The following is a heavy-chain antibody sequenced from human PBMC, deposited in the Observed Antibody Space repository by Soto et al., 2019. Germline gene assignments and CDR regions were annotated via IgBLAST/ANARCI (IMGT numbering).Heavy chain of an antibody. Sequence: ASVKVSCKASGYTFTGYYMHWVRQAPGQGLEWMGWINPNSGGTNYAQKFQGWVTMTRDTSISTAYMELSRLRSDDTAVYYCARAKLAVAATIYYYYGMDVWGQGTTVTVSS. CDR1: GYTFTGYY. D-gene: IGHD6-19*01. V-gene: IGHV1-2*04. CDR2: INPNSGGT. CDR3: ARAKLAVAATIYYYYGMDV. J-gene: IGHJ6*02.